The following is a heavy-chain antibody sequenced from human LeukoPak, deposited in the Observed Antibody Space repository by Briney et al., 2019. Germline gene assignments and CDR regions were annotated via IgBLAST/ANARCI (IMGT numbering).Heavy chain of an antibody. Sequence: GGSLRLSCAASGFTVSSNYMSWVRQAPGKGLEWVSVIYSGGSTYYADSVKGRFTISRDNSKITLYLQMNSLRAEDTAVYYCARAPYDSSANYFDYWGQGTLVTVSS. D-gene: IGHD3-22*01. CDR3: ARAPYDSSANYFDY. CDR1: GFTVSSNY. J-gene: IGHJ4*02. CDR2: IYSGGST. V-gene: IGHV3-66*02.